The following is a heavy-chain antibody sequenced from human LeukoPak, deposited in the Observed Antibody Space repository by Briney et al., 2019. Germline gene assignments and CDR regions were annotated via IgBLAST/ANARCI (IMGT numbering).Heavy chain of an antibody. D-gene: IGHD3-3*01. CDR3: ARGLTIFGAVNDAFDI. V-gene: IGHV3-74*01. Sequence: TGGSLRLSCAASGFTYSSYWMRWVRQAPGKGLVWVGHINSDGSSTTYADSVKGRFTISRDNAKNTLYLQMNSLRAEDTAVYYCARGLTIFGAVNDAFDIWGQGTMVTVSS. CDR1: GFTYSSYW. J-gene: IGHJ3*02. CDR2: INSDGSST.